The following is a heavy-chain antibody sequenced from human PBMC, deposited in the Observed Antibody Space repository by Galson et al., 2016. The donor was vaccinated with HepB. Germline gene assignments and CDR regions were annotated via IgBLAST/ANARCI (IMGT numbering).Heavy chain of an antibody. V-gene: IGHV3-33*01. CDR2: IWYDGTNK. D-gene: IGHD4-23*01. CDR3: ASDYGGNENYYFDS. Sequence: SLRLSCAASGFTFNTCGMHWVRQAPGKGLEWVAVIWYDGTNKYYADSVKGRFTISRDNSKNTLYLQMNSLRAEDTAVYYCASDYGGNENYYFDSWGHGTLVTVSS. J-gene: IGHJ4*01. CDR1: GFTFNTCG.